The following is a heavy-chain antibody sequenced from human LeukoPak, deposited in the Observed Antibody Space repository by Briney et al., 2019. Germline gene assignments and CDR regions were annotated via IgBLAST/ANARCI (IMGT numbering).Heavy chain of an antibody. J-gene: IGHJ4*02. Sequence: GASVKVSCKASGYTFTSYGISWVRQAPGQGLEWMGIINPSGGSTSYAQNFQGRVTMTRDMSTSTVYMELSGLRSEDTAVYYCARDFYGSGRHPDYWGQGTLVTVSS. CDR2: INPSGGST. CDR3: ARDFYGSGRHPDY. D-gene: IGHD3-10*01. CDR1: GYTFTSYG. V-gene: IGHV1-46*01.